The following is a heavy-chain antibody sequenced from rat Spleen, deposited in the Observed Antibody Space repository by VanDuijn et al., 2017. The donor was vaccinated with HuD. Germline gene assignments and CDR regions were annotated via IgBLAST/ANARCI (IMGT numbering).Heavy chain of an antibody. V-gene: IGHV5-25*01. CDR3: ARHATTVVTDYFDY. CDR2: ISPSGDNT. J-gene: IGHJ1*01. D-gene: IGHD1-1*01. CDR1: GFTFSDYN. Sequence: EVQLVESGGGLVQPGRSLKLSCAASGFTFSDYNMAWVRQAPKKGLEWVTYISPSGDNTFYRDSVKGRFSISRDNAKSILYLQMDSLRSEDMATYYCARHATTVVTDYFDYWGPGTMVSVSS.